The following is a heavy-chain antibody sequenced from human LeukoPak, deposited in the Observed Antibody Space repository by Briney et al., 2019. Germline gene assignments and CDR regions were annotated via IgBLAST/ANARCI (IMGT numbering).Heavy chain of an antibody. V-gene: IGHV4-34*01. CDR3: ARANDNYYDSSGFDY. CDR2: INHSGST. D-gene: IGHD3-22*01. CDR1: GGSFSGYY. Sequence: SETLSLTCAVYGGSFSGYYWSWIRQPPGKGLEWIGEINHSGSTNYNPSLKSRVTISVDTSKNQFSLKLSSVTAADTAVYYCARANDNYYDSSGFDYWGQGTLVTVSS. J-gene: IGHJ4*02.